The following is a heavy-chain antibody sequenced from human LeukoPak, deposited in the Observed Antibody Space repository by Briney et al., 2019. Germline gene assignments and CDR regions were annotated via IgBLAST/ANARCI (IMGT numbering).Heavy chain of an antibody. J-gene: IGHJ6*02. D-gene: IGHD2-15*01. Sequence: PSETLSLTCTVSGGSISSGGYYWSWIRQHPGKGLEWIGYIYYSGSTYYNPSPKSRVTISVDTSKNQFSLKLSSVTAADTAVYYCARGGRYCSGGSCPKYGMDVWGQGTTVIVSS. V-gene: IGHV4-31*03. CDR3: ARGGRYCSGGSCPKYGMDV. CDR2: IYYSGST. CDR1: GGSISSGGYY.